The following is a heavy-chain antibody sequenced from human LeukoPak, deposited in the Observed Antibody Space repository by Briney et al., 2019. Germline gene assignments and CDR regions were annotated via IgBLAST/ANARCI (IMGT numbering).Heavy chain of an antibody. CDR1: GGSINSGSYY. CDR3: AREVEWGPFDY. Sequence: SQTLSLTCTVSGGSINSGSYYWNWIRQPAGKGLEWVGRIYTSGSTNYNPSLKSRVTISVDTSKNQFSLKLTSVTAADTAVYFCAREVEWGPFDYWGQGTLVTVSS. CDR2: IYTSGST. J-gene: IGHJ4*02. V-gene: IGHV4-61*02. D-gene: IGHD1-26*01.